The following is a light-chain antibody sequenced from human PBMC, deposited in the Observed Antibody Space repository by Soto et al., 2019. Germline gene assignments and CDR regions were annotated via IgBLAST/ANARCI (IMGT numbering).Light chain of an antibody. V-gene: IGKV3-20*01. Sequence: EIVLTQSPGTLSLSPGERATISCRASQSVSSSYLAWYQQKPGQAPRLLIYGASSRATGIPDRFTGSGSGKDFTLTISRLEREDVAVYYCQQYGSSSWTCGQGTKLAIK. CDR2: GAS. J-gene: IGKJ1*01. CDR1: QSVSSSY. CDR3: QQYGSSSWT.